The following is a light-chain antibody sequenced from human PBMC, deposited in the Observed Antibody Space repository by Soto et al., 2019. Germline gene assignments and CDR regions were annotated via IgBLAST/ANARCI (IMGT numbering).Light chain of an antibody. CDR3: SSYTSSSTPWV. J-gene: IGLJ3*02. CDR1: SSDVGGYNY. V-gene: IGLV2-14*01. Sequence: QSALTQPASVSGSPGQSITISCTGTSSDVGGYNYVSWYQQHPGKAPKLMIYEVSNRPSGVSNRFSGSKSVNTASLTISGLQAEDEADYYCSSYTSSSTPWVFGGGTKVTVL. CDR2: EVS.